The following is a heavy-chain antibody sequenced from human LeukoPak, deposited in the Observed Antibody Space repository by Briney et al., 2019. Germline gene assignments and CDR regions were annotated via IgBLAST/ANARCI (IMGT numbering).Heavy chain of an antibody. Sequence: GGSLRLSCAASGFTFSSYGMHWVRQAPGKGLEWVAFIRYDGSNKNYADSVKGRFTISRDNSKNTLYLQMNSLRAEDTAVYYCAKGGRFLDWWPYDYWGQGTLVTVSS. V-gene: IGHV3-30*02. D-gene: IGHD3/OR15-3a*01. CDR2: IRYDGSNK. J-gene: IGHJ4*02. CDR1: GFTFSSYG. CDR3: AKGGRFLDWWPYDY.